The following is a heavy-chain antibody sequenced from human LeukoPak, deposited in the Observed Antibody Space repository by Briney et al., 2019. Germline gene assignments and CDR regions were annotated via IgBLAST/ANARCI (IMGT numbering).Heavy chain of an antibody. D-gene: IGHD5-18*01. Sequence: GASVKVSCKASGYTFTSYYMHWVRQAPGQGLEWVGVINPSGGSTGYAQKFQGRATMTRDTSTSTVYMELSSLRSEDTAVYYCARGRYSYGHFDYWGQGTLVTVSS. V-gene: IGHV1-46*01. CDR1: GYTFTSYY. CDR3: ARGRYSYGHFDY. CDR2: INPSGGST. J-gene: IGHJ4*02.